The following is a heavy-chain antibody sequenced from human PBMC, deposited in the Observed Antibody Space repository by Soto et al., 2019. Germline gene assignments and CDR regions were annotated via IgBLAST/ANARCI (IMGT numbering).Heavy chain of an antibody. CDR3: AREGMRPYYYYGMDV. D-gene: IGHD3-10*01. CDR1: GYTFTIYG. J-gene: IGHJ6*02. V-gene: IGHV1-18*01. Sequence: QVQLVQSGTEVKKPGASVKVSCKASGYTFTIYGISWVRQAPGQGLEWMGWISGYNGDTDYAQKVQGRVTMTTHTSTSTVYMELRSMSSDDTAVYYCAREGMRPYYYYGMDVWGQGTTVTVSS. CDR2: ISGYNGDT.